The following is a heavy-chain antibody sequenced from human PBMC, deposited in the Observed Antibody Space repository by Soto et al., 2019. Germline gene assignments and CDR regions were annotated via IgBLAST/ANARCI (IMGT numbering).Heavy chain of an antibody. CDR1: GFTFSSYS. CDR3: ARDFELDSRGIQLWQTYYYYGMDV. D-gene: IGHD5-18*01. CDR2: ISSSSSYI. Sequence: NPGGSLRLSCAASGFTFSSYSMNWVRQAPGKGLEWVSSISSSSSYIYYADSVKGRFTISRDNAKNSLYLQMNSLRAEDTAVYYCARDFELDSRGIQLWQTYYYYGMDVWGQGTTVTVSS. J-gene: IGHJ6*02. V-gene: IGHV3-21*01.